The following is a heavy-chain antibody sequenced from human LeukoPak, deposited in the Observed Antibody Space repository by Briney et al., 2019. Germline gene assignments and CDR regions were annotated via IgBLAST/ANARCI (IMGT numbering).Heavy chain of an antibody. D-gene: IGHD4-17*01. V-gene: IGHV1-69*13. CDR1: GYTFTSLD. Sequence: SVKVSCKASGYTFTSLDINWVRQASGQGLEWMGGIIPIFGTANYAQKFQGRVTITADESTSTAHMELSSLRSEDTAVYYCARPDYGDPHRAFDIWGQGTMVTVSS. J-gene: IGHJ3*02. CDR3: ARPDYGDPHRAFDI. CDR2: IIPIFGTA.